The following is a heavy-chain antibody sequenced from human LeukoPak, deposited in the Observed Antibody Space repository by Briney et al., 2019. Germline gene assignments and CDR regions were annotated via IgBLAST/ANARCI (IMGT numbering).Heavy chain of an antibody. CDR2: INPNSGDT. CDR1: GYTFTGYY. CDR3: SRQYGDYALYVDY. Sequence: ASVKVSCKASGYTFTGYYLHWVRQAPGQGLEWMGWINPNSGDTNFAQKFQGSATMTSDTSISTAYMELSRLTSDDTAVYYCSRQYGDYALYVDYWGQGSLVTVSS. V-gene: IGHV1-2*02. D-gene: IGHD4-17*01. J-gene: IGHJ4*02.